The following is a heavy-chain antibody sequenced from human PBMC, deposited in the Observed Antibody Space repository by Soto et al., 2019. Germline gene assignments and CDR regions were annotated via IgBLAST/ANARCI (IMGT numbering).Heavy chain of an antibody. D-gene: IGHD6-19*01. CDR3: AKRTSGWYFDY. CDR1: GFTFSNYW. CDR2: ISDNGSRT. J-gene: IGHJ4*02. Sequence: GGSLRLSCAASGFTFSNYWMSWVRQAPGKGLEWVAMISDNGSRTYYADSVKGRFTISRDNSKNTLYLQMNSLRAEDTAVYYCAKRTSGWYFDYWGQGTLVTVSS. V-gene: IGHV3-7*03.